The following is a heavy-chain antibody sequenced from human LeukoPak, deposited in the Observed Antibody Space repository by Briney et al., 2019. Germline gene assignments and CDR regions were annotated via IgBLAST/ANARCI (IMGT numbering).Heavy chain of an antibody. D-gene: IGHD5-12*01. CDR1: GFTFSSYS. V-gene: IGHV3-21*04. J-gene: IGHJ4*02. CDR3: AKTGSGYYYFDY. Sequence: GGSLRLSCAASGFTFSSYSMNWVRQAPGKGPEWVSSISSSSSYIYYADSVKGRFTISRDNSKNTLYLQMNSLRAEDTAVYYCAKTGSGYYYFDYWGQGTLVTVSS. CDR2: ISSSSSYI.